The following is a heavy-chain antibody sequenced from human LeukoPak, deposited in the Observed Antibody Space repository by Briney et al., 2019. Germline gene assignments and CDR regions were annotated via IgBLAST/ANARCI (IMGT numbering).Heavy chain of an antibody. Sequence: GGSLRLSCAASGYTFTGYYMHWVRQAPGQGLEWMGWINPNSGGTNYAQKFQGRVTMTRDTSISTAYMELSRLRSDDTAVYYCARARRITMIVVANNWFDPWGQGTLVTVSS. J-gene: IGHJ5*02. CDR1: GYTFTGYY. V-gene: IGHV1-2*02. CDR2: INPNSGGT. D-gene: IGHD3-22*01. CDR3: ARARRITMIVVANNWFDP.